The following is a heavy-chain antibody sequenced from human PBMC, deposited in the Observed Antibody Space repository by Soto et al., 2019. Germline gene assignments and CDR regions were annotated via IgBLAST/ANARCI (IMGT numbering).Heavy chain of an antibody. CDR1: GFSFSHYA. Sequence: LRLSCAASGFSFSHYAMHWVRQPPGKGLEWVALISYDGENQYFTDSVRGRFTISRDNSKTAVYLEMNDLRLDDTATYYCVSPHSESSNAFDLWGQGTLVTVSS. D-gene: IGHD3-10*01. V-gene: IGHV3-30*04. J-gene: IGHJ5*02. CDR2: ISYDGENQ. CDR3: VSPHSESSNAFDL.